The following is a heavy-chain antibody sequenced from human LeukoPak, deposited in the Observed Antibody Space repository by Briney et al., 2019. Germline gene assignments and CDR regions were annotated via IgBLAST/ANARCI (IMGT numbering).Heavy chain of an antibody. Sequence: GGSLRLSCAASGFTFSRYWMTWVRQAPGKGLEWVANIKEDGSKRNYVDSVKGRFTISRDNAKNSLYLQMNNLRAEDTAVYSCAKAILWGSYRHDYWGQGILVTISS. V-gene: IGHV3-7*03. CDR1: GFTFSRYW. CDR3: AKAILWGSYRHDY. CDR2: IKEDGSKR. J-gene: IGHJ4*02. D-gene: IGHD3-16*02.